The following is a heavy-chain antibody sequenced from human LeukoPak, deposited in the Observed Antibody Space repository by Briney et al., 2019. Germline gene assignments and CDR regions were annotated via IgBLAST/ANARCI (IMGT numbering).Heavy chain of an antibody. Sequence: PSETLSLTCAVSGYSISSGYYWGWIRQPPGKGLEWIGGIYHSGSTYYNPSLKSRVTISVDTSKNQFSLKLSSVTAADTAVYYCARQSLGYCSSTSCGKAFDIWGQGTMVTVSS. CDR3: ARQSLGYCSSTSCGKAFDI. CDR1: GYSISSGYY. V-gene: IGHV4-38-2*01. D-gene: IGHD2-2*01. CDR2: IYHSGST. J-gene: IGHJ3*02.